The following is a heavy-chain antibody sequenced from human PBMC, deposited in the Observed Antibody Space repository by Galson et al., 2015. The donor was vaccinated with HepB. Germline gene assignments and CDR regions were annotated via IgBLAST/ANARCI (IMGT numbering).Heavy chain of an antibody. CDR2: STHGGTI. CDR1: GGSFSGYY. CDR3: ARDYCSSSTCHPGMGMDV. Sequence: SETLSLTCAVHGGSFSGYYWSWIRQPPGKGLEWIGESTHGGTINYNPSLKGRVSISVDTSKNQFSLKLTSMTAADTAVYYCARDYCSSSTCHPGMGMDVWGQGTTVTVSS. V-gene: IGHV4-34*01. D-gene: IGHD2/OR15-2a*01. J-gene: IGHJ6*02.